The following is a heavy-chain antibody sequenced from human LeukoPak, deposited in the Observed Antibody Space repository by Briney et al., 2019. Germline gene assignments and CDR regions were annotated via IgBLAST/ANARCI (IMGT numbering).Heavy chain of an antibody. CDR2: FDPEDGET. D-gene: IGHD6-13*01. CDR3: ATDVAAAGTGDWFDP. J-gene: IGHJ5*02. V-gene: IGHV1-24*01. Sequence: GASVKVSCKVSGYTLTELSMHWVRQAPGKGLEWMGGFDPEDGETIYAQKFQGRVTMTEDTSTDTAYMELSSLRSEDTAVYYCATDVAAAGTGDWFDPWGQGTLVTVSS. CDR1: GYTLTELS.